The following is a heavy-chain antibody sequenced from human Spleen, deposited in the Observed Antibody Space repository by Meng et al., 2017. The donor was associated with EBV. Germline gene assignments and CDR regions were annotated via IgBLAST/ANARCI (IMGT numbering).Heavy chain of an antibody. Sequence: QRQPVESGAEVKKPGSSMKVACKASGGTFSRYTFSWVRQGPGQGLEWMAGFTPIFGTTNYAQKFDDRLTISADTSTTTVYMELSSLRSEDTAVYFCASLNDYSSGSTSWGQGTLVTVSS. J-gene: IGHJ5*02. CDR2: FTPIFGTT. V-gene: IGHV1-69*06. CDR3: ASLNDYSSGSTS. CDR1: GGTFSRYT. D-gene: IGHD6-19*01.